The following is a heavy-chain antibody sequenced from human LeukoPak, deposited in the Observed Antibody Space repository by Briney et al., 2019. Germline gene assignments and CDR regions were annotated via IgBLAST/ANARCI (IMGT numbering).Heavy chain of an antibody. J-gene: IGHJ4*02. V-gene: IGHV3-21*01. CDR1: EFTFSSYS. CDR3: ARAGYGDYGIDY. Sequence: GGSLRLSCAASEFTFSSYSMNWVRQAPGKGLEWVSSISSSSSYIYYADSVKGRFTISRDNAKNSLYLQMNSLRAEDTAVYYCARAGYGDYGIDYWGQGTLVTVSS. CDR2: ISSSSSYI. D-gene: IGHD4-17*01.